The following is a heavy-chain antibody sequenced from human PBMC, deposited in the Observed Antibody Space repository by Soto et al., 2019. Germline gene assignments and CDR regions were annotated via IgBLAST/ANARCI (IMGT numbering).Heavy chain of an antibody. CDR2: ISYDGSNK. J-gene: IGHJ3*02. CDR1: GFTFSSYA. Sequence: QVQLVESGGGVVQPGRSLRLSCAASGFTFSSYAMHWVRQTPGKGLEWVAVISYDGSNKYYADSVKGRFTISRDNSKNTLYLQMNSLRAEDTAVYYCAREEYSSSNSYAFDIWGQGTMVTVSS. D-gene: IGHD6-6*01. CDR3: AREEYSSSNSYAFDI. V-gene: IGHV3-30-3*01.